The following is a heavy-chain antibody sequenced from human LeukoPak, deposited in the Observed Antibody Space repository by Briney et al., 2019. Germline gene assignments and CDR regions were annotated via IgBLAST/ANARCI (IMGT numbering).Heavy chain of an antibody. J-gene: IGHJ4*02. CDR2: IYYSGST. V-gene: IGHV4-59*08. D-gene: IGHD3-22*01. Sequence: SETLSLTCTVSGGSISSYYWSWIRQPPGKGLEWIGYIYYSGSTNYNPSLKSRVTISVDTSKNQFSLKLSSVTAADTAVYYCARHGAPYYHDSSGPFDYGGQGTLVTVSS. CDR3: ARHGAPYYHDSSGPFDY. CDR1: GGSISSYY.